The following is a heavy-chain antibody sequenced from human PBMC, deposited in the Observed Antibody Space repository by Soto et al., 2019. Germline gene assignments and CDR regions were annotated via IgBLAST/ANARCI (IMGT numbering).Heavy chain of an antibody. CDR1: GYTFSRNW. V-gene: IGHV1-46*01. D-gene: IGHD2-15*01. CDR3: ARDHSISSFGARWLDP. J-gene: IGHJ5*02. CDR2: INPNDAFA. Sequence: GASVKVSCKASGYTFSRNWIHWVRRAPGQGLEWMGVINPNDAFANYARNFRGRVTMTTDASASTVYMHLNSLTSGDTAVYYCARDHSISSFGARWLDPRGQGSLVTVSS.